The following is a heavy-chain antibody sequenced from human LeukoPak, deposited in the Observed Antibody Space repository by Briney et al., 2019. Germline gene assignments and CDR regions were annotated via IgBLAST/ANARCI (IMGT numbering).Heavy chain of an antibody. V-gene: IGHV3-23*01. CDR1: GFTFSSYG. CDR3: AKQSRFDYYMDV. Sequence: GGSLRLSSAASGFTFSSYGMIWVRQAPGKGLEWVTTISGSGASTYYAATVKGRFTISRDNSKSTLYLQMNSLRAEDTAVYYCAKQSRFDYYMDVWGKGTTVTISS. D-gene: IGHD3-16*01. CDR2: ISGSGAST. J-gene: IGHJ6*03.